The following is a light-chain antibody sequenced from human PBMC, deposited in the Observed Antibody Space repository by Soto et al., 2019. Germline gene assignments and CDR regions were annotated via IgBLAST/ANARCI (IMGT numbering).Light chain of an antibody. CDR3: CSYAGSYKGYV. Sequence: QSALTQPRSVSGSPGQSVTISCTGTSSDVGGYNYVSWYQQHPGKAPKLMIYDVSKRPSGVPDRFSGSKSGNTASLTISGLQAEDEADYYCCSYAGSYKGYVFGTGTKPPS. J-gene: IGLJ1*01. CDR1: SSDVGGYNY. V-gene: IGLV2-11*01. CDR2: DVS.